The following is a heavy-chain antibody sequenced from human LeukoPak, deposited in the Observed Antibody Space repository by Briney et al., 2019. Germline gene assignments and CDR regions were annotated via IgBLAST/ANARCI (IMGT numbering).Heavy chain of an antibody. J-gene: IGHJ5*02. CDR1: GGSMSSYY. D-gene: IGHD3-10*01. Sequence: SETLSLTCTVSGGSMSSYYWSWIRQPPGKGLECIGYIHYTGSTNYNPSLKSRVTISVETSKNQFSLKLKSVTAADTAVYYCARGGYYGSGNDFRFDPWGQGTLVTVSS. CDR2: IHYTGST. V-gene: IGHV4-59*01. CDR3: ARGGYYGSGNDFRFDP.